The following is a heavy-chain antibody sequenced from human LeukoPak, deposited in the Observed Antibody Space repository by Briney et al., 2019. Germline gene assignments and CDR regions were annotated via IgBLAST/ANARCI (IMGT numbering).Heavy chain of an antibody. V-gene: IGHV3-23*01. D-gene: IGHD5-18*01. CDR2: ISTSGAGT. Sequence: GGSLRLSCAASGFTFSSYAMRWVRQAPGKGLEWVSSISTSGAGTYYADSVKGRSTISRDNSKNTLSLQMNSLRAEDTAVYYCAKAGYSYGVNYYGMDVWGQGATVTVSS. J-gene: IGHJ6*02. CDR3: AKAGYSYGVNYYGMDV. CDR1: GFTFSSYA.